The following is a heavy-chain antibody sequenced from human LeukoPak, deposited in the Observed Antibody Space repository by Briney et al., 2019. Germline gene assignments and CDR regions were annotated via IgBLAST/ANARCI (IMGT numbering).Heavy chain of an antibody. CDR3: AKEPLVRGPFDY. Sequence: SGGSVRLSCAASGFTFSNYGMHWVRQAPGKGLEWVAFIRYDGGNKYYADSVKGRFTISRDNSKNTLYLQMDSLRAEDTAVYYCAKEPLVRGPFDYWGQGTLVTVSS. CDR2: IRYDGGNK. J-gene: IGHJ4*02. CDR1: GFTFSNYG. V-gene: IGHV3-30*02. D-gene: IGHD3-10*01.